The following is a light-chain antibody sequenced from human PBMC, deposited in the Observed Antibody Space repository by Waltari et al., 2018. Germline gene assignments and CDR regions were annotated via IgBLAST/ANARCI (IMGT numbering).Light chain of an antibody. CDR2: KDS. Sequence: SYELTQPPSVSVSPGQTARITCSGDALPKQYAYWFQQKPGQAPVLVIYKDSERPSGIPGRFSGFSSGTTVTLTISGVQAEDEAEYYCQSPYSSGTQGVFGGGTKLTVL. V-gene: IGLV3-25*03. J-gene: IGLJ3*02. CDR1: ALPKQY. CDR3: QSPYSSGTQGV.